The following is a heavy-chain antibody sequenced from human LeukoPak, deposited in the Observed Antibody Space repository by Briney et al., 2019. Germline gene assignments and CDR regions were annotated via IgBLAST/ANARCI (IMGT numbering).Heavy chain of an antibody. CDR1: GYTFTSYN. CDR2: INPSGGST. D-gene: IGHD6-19*01. CDR3: ARDTIAVAGTFDY. Sequence: ASVKVSCKASGYTFTSYNMHWVRQAPGQGLEWMGIINPSGGSTSYAQKFQGRVTMTRDMSTSTVYMDLSSLRSEDTAVYYCARDTIAVAGTFDYWGQGTLVTVSS. J-gene: IGHJ4*02. V-gene: IGHV1-46*01.